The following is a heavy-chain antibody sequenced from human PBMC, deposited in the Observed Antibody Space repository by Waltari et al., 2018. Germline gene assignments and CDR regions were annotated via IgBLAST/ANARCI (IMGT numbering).Heavy chain of an antibody. J-gene: IGHJ3*02. CDR2: ISWNSGSI. Sequence: EVKLVESGGGWVRLGRSLSLSGAASGFTFDDYAWTGARQAPGKGLEWVSGISWNSGSIGYADSVKGRFTISRDNAKNSLYLQMNSLRAEDMALYYCAASVRSDAFDIWGQGTMVTVSS. V-gene: IGHV3-9*03. CDR1: GFTFDDYA. CDR3: AASVRSDAFDI. D-gene: IGHD3-3*01.